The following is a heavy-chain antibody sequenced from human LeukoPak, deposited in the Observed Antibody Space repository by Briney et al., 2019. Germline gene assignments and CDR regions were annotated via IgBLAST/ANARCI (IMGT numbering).Heavy chain of an antibody. V-gene: IGHV3-23*01. CDR2: ITSSGGST. CDR3: AKGSLTIWYAFDI. D-gene: IGHD2-8*02. CDR1: GFTFSSYA. Sequence: GASLGLSCAASGFTFSSYAMSWVRQAPGKGLEWVSTITSSGGSTYYADSVKGRFTISRDNSKNTLFLQTNSLRAEDTAVYYCAKGSLTIWYAFDIWGQGTMVTVSS. J-gene: IGHJ3*02.